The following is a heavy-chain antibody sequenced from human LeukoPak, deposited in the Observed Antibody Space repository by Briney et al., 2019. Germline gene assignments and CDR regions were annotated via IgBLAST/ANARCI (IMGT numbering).Heavy chain of an antibody. Sequence: ASETLSLTCTVSGDSISTTTYYWGWVRQPPGKGLEWIGTIHSGGSTYYDLSLKGRLTISVDTSKNQFSLELNSVTAADTAVYYCAMHTHVIKRFDSWSPGTLVTVSS. CDR3: AMHTHVIKRFDS. D-gene: IGHD1-1*01. CDR1: GDSISTTTYY. CDR2: IHSGGST. J-gene: IGHJ4*02. V-gene: IGHV4-39*01.